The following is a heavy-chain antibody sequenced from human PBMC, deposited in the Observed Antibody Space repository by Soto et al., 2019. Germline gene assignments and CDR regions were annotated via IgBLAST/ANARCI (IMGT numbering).Heavy chain of an antibody. Sequence: GGSLRLSCAASGFTFSSYAMHWVRQAPGKGLEWVAVISYDGSNKYYADSVKGRFTISRDNSKNTLYLQMNSLRAEDTAVYYCARDSFRPGYYYYYMDVWGKGTTVTVSS. V-gene: IGHV3-30-3*01. CDR2: ISYDGSNK. CDR3: ARDSFRPGYYYYYMDV. J-gene: IGHJ6*03. CDR1: GFTFSSYA. D-gene: IGHD6-6*01.